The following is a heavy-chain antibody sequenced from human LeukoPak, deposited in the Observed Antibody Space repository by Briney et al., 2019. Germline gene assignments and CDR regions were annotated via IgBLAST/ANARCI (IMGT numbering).Heavy chain of an antibody. CDR1: GFTFSSYE. V-gene: IGHV3-21*01. CDR3: ARGHTAVTRHFDF. CDR2: ISSGSSAI. D-gene: IGHD4-17*01. Sequence: GGSLRFSCAASGFTFSSYEMNWVRQAPGKGLEWVSIISSGSSAIFSADALKGRFTISRDDAKNLLYLDMNSLRAEDTAVYYCARGHTAVTRHFDFWGQGTLVTVSS. J-gene: IGHJ4*02.